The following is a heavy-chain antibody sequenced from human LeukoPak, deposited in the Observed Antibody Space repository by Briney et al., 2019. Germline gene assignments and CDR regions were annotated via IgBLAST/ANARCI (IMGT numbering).Heavy chain of an antibody. D-gene: IGHD2-21*02. V-gene: IGHV1-69*13. Sequence: SVKVSCTAPGGTLISFGISSLRQAPGQGLEWMGGIIPLFDTPNYAPKFQGRVTITAGEYTSTAYMELSGLTSEDTAVYYCAIQRAYCGCDCYLRAPIDWGQGTLVTVSS. CDR1: GGTLISFG. CDR2: IIPLFDTP. CDR3: AIQRAYCGCDCYLRAPID. J-gene: IGHJ4*02.